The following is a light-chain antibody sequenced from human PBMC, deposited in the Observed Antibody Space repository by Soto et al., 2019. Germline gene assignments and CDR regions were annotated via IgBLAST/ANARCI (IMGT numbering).Light chain of an antibody. CDR1: QSVSSSY. J-gene: IGKJ1*01. CDR3: QQYGSSV. V-gene: IGKV3-20*01. Sequence: EIVLTQSPGTLSLSPGKRATLSCRASQSVSSSYLAWYQQKPGQAPRLLIYGASSRATGIPDRFSGSGSGTDFTLTISRLEPEDFAVYYCQQYGSSVFGQGTKVEIK. CDR2: GAS.